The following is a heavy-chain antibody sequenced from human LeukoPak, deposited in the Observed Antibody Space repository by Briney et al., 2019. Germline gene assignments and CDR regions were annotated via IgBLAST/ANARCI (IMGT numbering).Heavy chain of an antibody. CDR1: GFTFSSYS. J-gene: IGHJ4*02. Sequence: GGSLRLSCAASGFTFSSYSMNWVRQAPGKGLEWVSSISSSSSYIYYADSVKGRFTISRDNAKNSLYLQMNSLRAEDTAVYYCARGPTVVVTFFDYWGQGTLVTVSS. CDR2: ISSSSSYI. CDR3: ARGPTVVVTFFDY. D-gene: IGHD2-21*02. V-gene: IGHV3-21*01.